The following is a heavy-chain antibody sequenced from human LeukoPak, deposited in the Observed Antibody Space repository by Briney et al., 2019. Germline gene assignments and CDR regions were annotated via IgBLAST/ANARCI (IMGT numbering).Heavy chain of an antibody. Sequence: GGSLKLSCAASGFTFSGSAMHWVRQASGKGLEWVGRIRSKANSYATAYAASVKGRFTISRDDSKNTAYLQMNSLKTEDTAVYYCARDKRYAGAFDYWGQGTLVTVSS. V-gene: IGHV3-73*01. CDR3: ARDKRYAGAFDY. D-gene: IGHD1-1*01. J-gene: IGHJ4*02. CDR2: IRSKANSYAT. CDR1: GFTFSGSA.